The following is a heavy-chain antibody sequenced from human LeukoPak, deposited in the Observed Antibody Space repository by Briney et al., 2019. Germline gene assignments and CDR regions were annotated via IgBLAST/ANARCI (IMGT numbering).Heavy chain of an antibody. D-gene: IGHD3-22*01. CDR3: ARDQWLLVAFDI. J-gene: IGHJ3*02. CDR2: ISSSSSYI. Sequence: PGGSLRLSCAASGFTFSSYSMNWVRQAPGKGLDWVSSISSSSSYIYYADSVKGRFTISRDNAKNSLYLQMNSLRAEDTAVYYCARDQWLLVAFDIWGQGTMVTVSS. V-gene: IGHV3-21*01. CDR1: GFTFSSYS.